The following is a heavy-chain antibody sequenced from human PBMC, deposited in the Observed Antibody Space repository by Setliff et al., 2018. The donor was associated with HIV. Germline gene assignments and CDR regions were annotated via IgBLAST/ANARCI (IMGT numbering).Heavy chain of an antibody. CDR1: GYTFTSYD. CDR3: ARHSIYSYGYPYFDY. D-gene: IGHD5-18*01. Sequence: ASVKVSCKASGYTFTSYDINWVRQATGQGLEWMGWMNPNSGNTGYAQKFQGRVTMTRNTSISTAYMELSRLRSDDTAVYYCARHSIYSYGYPYFDYWGQGTLVTVSS. V-gene: IGHV1-8*02. J-gene: IGHJ4*02. CDR2: MNPNSGNT.